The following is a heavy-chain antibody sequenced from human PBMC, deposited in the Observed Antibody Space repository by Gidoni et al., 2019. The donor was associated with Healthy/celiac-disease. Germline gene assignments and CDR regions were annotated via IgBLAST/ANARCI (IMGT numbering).Heavy chain of an antibody. V-gene: IGHV3-49*05. Sequence: EVQLVESGGGLVKPGRSLRLSCTASGFTFGDYAMSWFRQAPGKGLEGLGFIRRKAYGGTTEYAASVKGRFTISRDDSKSIAYLQMNSLKTEDTAVYYCTRERGYTTRVGIYDAFDIWGQGTMVTVSS. CDR2: IRRKAYGGTT. CDR1: GFTFGDYA. D-gene: IGHD4-17*01. CDR3: TRERGYTTRVGIYDAFDI. J-gene: IGHJ3*02.